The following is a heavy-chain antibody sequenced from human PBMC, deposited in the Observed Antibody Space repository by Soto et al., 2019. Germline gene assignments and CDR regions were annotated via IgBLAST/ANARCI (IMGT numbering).Heavy chain of an antibody. D-gene: IGHD6-6*01. V-gene: IGHV5-10-1*01. Sequence: RESLKISCKGSGYSFTSYWISWVRQMPGKGLEWMGRIDPSDSYTNYSPSFQGHVTISADKSISTAYLQWSSLKASDTAMYYCARHREQLVKSGWFDPWGQGTLVTVSS. J-gene: IGHJ5*02. CDR1: GYSFTSYW. CDR3: ARHREQLVKSGWFDP. CDR2: IDPSDSYT.